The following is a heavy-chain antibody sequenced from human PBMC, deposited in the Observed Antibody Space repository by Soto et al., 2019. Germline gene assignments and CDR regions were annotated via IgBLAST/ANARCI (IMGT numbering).Heavy chain of an antibody. Sequence: SVKVSCKASGFTFTSSAVQWARQARGQRLEWIGWIVVGSGNTNYAQKFQERVTITRDMSTSTAYMELSSLRSEDTAVYYCAAGRYTTYYCGMSVWGRGSTVAVSS. D-gene: IGHD2-2*02. CDR2: IVVGSGNT. CDR3: AAGRYTTYYCGMSV. CDR1: GFTFTSSA. J-gene: IGHJ6*02. V-gene: IGHV1-58*01.